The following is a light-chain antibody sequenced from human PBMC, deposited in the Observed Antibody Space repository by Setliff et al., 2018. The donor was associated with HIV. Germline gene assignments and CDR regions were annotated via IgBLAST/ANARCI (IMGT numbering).Light chain of an antibody. J-gene: IGLJ1*01. V-gene: IGLV2-14*01. CDR3: GSCTTTSPCA. Sequence: GRGRDLGGFNFVSWYRQYPGKAPQLIIYEVSSRPSGISSRFSGSKSGNTASLTISGLQAEDEADYYCGSCTTTSPCAFGTGTRSPS. CDR1: GRDLGGFNF. CDR2: EVS.